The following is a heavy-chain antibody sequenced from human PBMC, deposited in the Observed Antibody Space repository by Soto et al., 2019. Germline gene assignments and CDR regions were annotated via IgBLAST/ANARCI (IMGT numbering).Heavy chain of an antibody. CDR1: GFTFSRDG. Sequence: GGSLRLSCAASGFTFSRDGMSLVRQAPGKGLEWVSLITDNGRSTYYADSVKGRFTISRDNTKNTLFLQMNSLRAEDTAVYYCAKERATTTALDYWGQGALVNVSS. V-gene: IGHV3-23*01. D-gene: IGHD4-17*01. CDR3: AKERATTTALDY. J-gene: IGHJ4*02. CDR2: ITDNGRST.